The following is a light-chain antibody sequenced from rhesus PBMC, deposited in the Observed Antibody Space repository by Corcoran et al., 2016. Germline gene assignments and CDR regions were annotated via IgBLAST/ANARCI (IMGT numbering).Light chain of an antibody. Sequence: QAALTQSPSVSGSPGQSVTISCTGTSSDIGGYNRVSWYQQHPGKAPKRMIYEVSKRPSGVSDRFSGSKSGNTASLTISGRQAEDEADYYCSSDASSSAYIFGAGTRLTVL. V-gene: IGLV2-13*02. CDR3: SSDASSSAYI. CDR2: EVS. CDR1: SSDIGGYNR. J-gene: IGLJ1*01.